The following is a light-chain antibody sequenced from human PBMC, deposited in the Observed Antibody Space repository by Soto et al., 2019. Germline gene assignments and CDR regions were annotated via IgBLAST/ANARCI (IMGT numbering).Light chain of an antibody. CDR1: QRVSSRY. CDR2: GSS. CDR3: QQYYHSPRT. Sequence: EIVLTQSPGTLSLSPGERATISCRASQRVSSRYFAWFQQRPGQVPRLLIFGSSSRAPGIPDRFSGSGSGTDFTLTISRLEPEDFGVYYCQQYYHSPRTFDQGTKVEIK. J-gene: IGKJ1*01. V-gene: IGKV3-20*01.